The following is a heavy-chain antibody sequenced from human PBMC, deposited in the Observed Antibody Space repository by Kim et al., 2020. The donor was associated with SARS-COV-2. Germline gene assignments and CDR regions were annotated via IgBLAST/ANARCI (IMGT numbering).Heavy chain of an antibody. CDR3: ARDPHKTGYGLFDF. CDR2: IWDDGSKT. J-gene: IGHJ4*02. CDR1: GFTFSSHA. V-gene: IGHV3-30*04. D-gene: IGHD3-9*01. Sequence: GGSLRLSCAASGFTFSSHALHWVRQAPGKGLEWVAIIWDDGSKTFYADSVKGRFTISRDNSKNTLYLQMNSLRDEDTAVYYCARDPHKTGYGLFDFWGQGTLVTVSS.